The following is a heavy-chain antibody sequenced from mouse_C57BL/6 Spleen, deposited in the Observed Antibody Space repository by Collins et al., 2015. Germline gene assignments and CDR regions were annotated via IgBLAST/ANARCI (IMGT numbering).Heavy chain of an antibody. CDR2: INSGSDTI. J-gene: IGHJ2*01. D-gene: IGHD2-3*01. Sequence: LKLSCAVSGFTFSDYGMHWVRQAPETGLEWVSYINSGSDTIHYADTVKGRFTVSRDNAKNTLFLQVTSLRSEDTAIYYCTRGWEGYWGQGTTLTVSS. V-gene: IGHV5-17*01. CDR3: TRGWEGY. CDR1: GFTFSDYG.